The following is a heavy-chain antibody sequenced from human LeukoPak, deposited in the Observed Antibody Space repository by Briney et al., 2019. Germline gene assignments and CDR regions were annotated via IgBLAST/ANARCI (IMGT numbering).Heavy chain of an antibody. Sequence: SEALSLTCTVSGGSISSSSHYWGWIRRPPGKGLEWIGSIYYSGSTYYNPSLKSRVTISVDTSENQFSLKLSSVTAAGTAVYYCARHLTVVVAVFDYWGQGTLVTVSS. CDR2: IYYSGST. D-gene: IGHD2-15*01. CDR3: ARHLTVVVAVFDY. V-gene: IGHV4-39*01. J-gene: IGHJ4*02. CDR1: GGSISSSSHY.